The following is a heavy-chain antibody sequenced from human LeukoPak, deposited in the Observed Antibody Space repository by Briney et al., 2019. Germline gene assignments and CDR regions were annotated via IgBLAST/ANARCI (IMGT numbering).Heavy chain of an antibody. D-gene: IGHD5-18*01. CDR2: ISGSGGST. J-gene: IGHJ4*02. V-gene: IGHV3-23*01. CDR3: AKSVGLKARVQLRSLGY. CDR1: GFTFSSYG. Sequence: GGSLRLSCAASGFTFSSYGMSWVRQAPGKGLEWVSAISGSGGSTYYADSVKGRFTISRDNSKNTLYLQMNSLRAEDTAVYYCAKSVGLKARVQLRSLGYWGQGTLVTVSS.